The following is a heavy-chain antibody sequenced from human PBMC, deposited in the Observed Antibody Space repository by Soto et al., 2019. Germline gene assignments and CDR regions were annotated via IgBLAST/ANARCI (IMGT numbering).Heavy chain of an antibody. Sequence: SVKVSCKASGGTFSSYAISWVRQAPGQGLEWMGGIIPIFGTANYAQKFQGRVTITADKSTSTAYMELSSLRSEDTAVYYCAANPLFGELPPSFDYWGQGTQVTVSS. J-gene: IGHJ4*02. CDR2: IIPIFGTA. CDR3: AANPLFGELPPSFDY. CDR1: GGTFSSYA. D-gene: IGHD3-10*02. V-gene: IGHV1-69*06.